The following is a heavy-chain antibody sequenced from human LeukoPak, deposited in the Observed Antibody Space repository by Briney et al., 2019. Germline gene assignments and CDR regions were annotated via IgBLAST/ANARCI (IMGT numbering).Heavy chain of an antibody. V-gene: IGHV1-69*01. CDR1: GGTFSSYA. CDR2: IIPIFGTA. CDR3: ATVLDGYSHGLN. Sequence: SVKVSCKASGGTFSSYAISWVRQAPGQGLEWMGGIIPIFGTANYAQKFQGRVTITADESTSTAYMELSSLRSEDTAVYYCATVLDGYSHGLNWGQGTLVTVSS. J-gene: IGHJ4*02. D-gene: IGHD5-18*01.